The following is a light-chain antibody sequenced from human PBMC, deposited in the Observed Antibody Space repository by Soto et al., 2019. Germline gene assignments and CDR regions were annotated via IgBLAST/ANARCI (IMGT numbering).Light chain of an antibody. CDR2: EVT. J-gene: IGLJ1*01. CDR1: GSDVGGYDY. CDR3: ISYTGSSTSYV. V-gene: IGLV2-14*01. Sequence: QSVLTQPASVSGSPGQSITISCTGTGSDVGGYDYVSWYQHHPGKAPKVMIYEVTNRPSGVSNRFSGSKSGNTASLTISGLLAEDEADYYCISYTGSSTSYVFGTGTKVTVL.